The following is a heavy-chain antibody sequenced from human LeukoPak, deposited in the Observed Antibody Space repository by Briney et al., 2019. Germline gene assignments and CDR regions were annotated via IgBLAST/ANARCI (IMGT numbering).Heavy chain of an antibody. Sequence: PSETLSLTCAVYGGSFSGYYWSWIRQPPGKGLEWIGEINRSGSTNYNPSLKSRVTISVDTSKNQFSLKLSSVTAADTAVYYCARAWGAAAGTGYYYMDVWGKGTTVTVSS. D-gene: IGHD6-13*01. J-gene: IGHJ6*03. V-gene: IGHV4-34*01. CDR1: GGSFSGYY. CDR2: INRSGST. CDR3: ARAWGAAAGTGYYYMDV.